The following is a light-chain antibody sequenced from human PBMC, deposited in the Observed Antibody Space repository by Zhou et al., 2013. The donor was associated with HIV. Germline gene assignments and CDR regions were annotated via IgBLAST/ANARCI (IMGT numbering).Light chain of an antibody. Sequence: ATQMTQSPSSLSASVGDRVTITCRASHDIRNDLGWYQQKPGKAPKLLIYGASTLLTGVPSRFSGSGSGTDFTLTINCLQSDDFATYYCQQYYDSLWTFGQGTKVESK. CDR2: GAS. J-gene: IGKJ1*01. V-gene: IGKV1-6*02. CDR1: HDIRND. CDR3: QQYYDSLWT.